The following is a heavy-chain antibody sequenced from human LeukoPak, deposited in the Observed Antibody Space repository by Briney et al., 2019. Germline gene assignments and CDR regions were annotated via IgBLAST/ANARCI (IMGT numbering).Heavy chain of an antibody. Sequence: SQTLSLTCTVTGTSIRSGSYYWNWIRQAAGKGLEWIGRMYIGGRTTYNPSLKSRVTISLETTENQFSLRLRSVTAADTAVYYCARDRPGGSSLDYWGQGTLVTVSS. CDR3: ARDRPGGSSLDY. D-gene: IGHD6-13*01. CDR1: GTSIRSGSYY. CDR2: MYIGGRT. V-gene: IGHV4-61*02. J-gene: IGHJ4*02.